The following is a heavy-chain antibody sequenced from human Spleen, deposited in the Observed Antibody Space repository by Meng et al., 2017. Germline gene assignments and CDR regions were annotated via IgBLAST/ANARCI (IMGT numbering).Heavy chain of an antibody. CDR2: ISGSGVST. CDR1: GFTFSSYA. J-gene: IGHJ3*02. V-gene: IGHV3-23*01. D-gene: IGHD3-22*01. CDR3: ASADYYDSSGYYYRWGATNDAFDI. Sequence: GESLKISCAASGFTFSSYAMSWVRQAPGKGLEWVSSISGSGVSTYYADSVKGRFTISRDNAKNSLYLQMNSLRAEDTAVYYCASADYYDSSGYYYRWGATNDAFDIWGQGTMVTVSS.